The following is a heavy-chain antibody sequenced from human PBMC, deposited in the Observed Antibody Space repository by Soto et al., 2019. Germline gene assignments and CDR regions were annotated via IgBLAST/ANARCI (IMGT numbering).Heavy chain of an antibody. Sequence: PGGSLRLSCKASGFMFKNSAMTWVRQAPGQGLQWVASVSDNGGSRGGTYYADSVKGRFTISRDNSKNTLYLQLDSLTGADTAVYYCARAKAVVIAALDIWGQGTMVTVSS. CDR3: ARAKAVVIAALDI. CDR2: VSDNGGSRGGT. D-gene: IGHD2-21*01. CDR1: GFMFKNSA. J-gene: IGHJ3*02. V-gene: IGHV3-23*01.